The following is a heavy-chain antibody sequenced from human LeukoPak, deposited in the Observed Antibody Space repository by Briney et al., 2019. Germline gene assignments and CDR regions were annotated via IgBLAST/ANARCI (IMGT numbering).Heavy chain of an antibody. CDR3: ARDDGDYGNWFDP. J-gene: IGHJ5*02. CDR1: GGTFSSYA. V-gene: IGHV1-69*13. Sequence: ASVKVSCKASGGTFSSYAISWVRQAPGQGLEWMGGIIPIFGTANYAQKFQGRVTITADESTSTAYMELSSLRSEDTAVYYCARDDGDYGNWFDPWGQGTLVTVSS. D-gene: IGHD4-17*01. CDR2: IIPIFGTA.